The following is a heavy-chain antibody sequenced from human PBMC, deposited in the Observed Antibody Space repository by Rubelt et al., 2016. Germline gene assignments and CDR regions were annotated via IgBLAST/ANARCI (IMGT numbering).Heavy chain of an antibody. CDR2: INHSGGT. D-gene: IGHD7-27*01. CDR1: GGSFSAYY. V-gene: IGHV4-34*01. Sequence: QVKLQQWGAGLLKPSETLSLTCTVYGGSFSAYYWSWIRQPPGKGPEWIGEINHSGGTNYNPSLKSRVTISVDTSKNQLSLKLSSVTAADTAVYYCANSMNWGADYWGQGTLVTVSS. CDR3: ANSMNWGADY. J-gene: IGHJ4*02.